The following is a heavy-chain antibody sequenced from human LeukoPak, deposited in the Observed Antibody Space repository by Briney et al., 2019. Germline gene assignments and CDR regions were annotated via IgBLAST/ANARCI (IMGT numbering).Heavy chain of an antibody. J-gene: IGHJ4*02. CDR1: GGSISSYY. D-gene: IGHD6-13*01. Sequence: SETLSLTCTVCGGSISSYYWSWIRQPPGKGLEWIGYIYYSGSTNYNPSLKSRVTISVDTSKNQFSLKLSSVTAADTAVYYCASQQQLAPYYFDYWGQGTLVTVSS. CDR3: ASQQQLAPYYFDY. V-gene: IGHV4-59*12. CDR2: IYYSGST.